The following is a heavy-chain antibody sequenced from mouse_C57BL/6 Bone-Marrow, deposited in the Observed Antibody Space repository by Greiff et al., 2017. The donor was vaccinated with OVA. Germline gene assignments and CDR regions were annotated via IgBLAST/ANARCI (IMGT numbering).Heavy chain of an antibody. CDR2: ISNGGGST. V-gene: IGHV5-12*01. Sequence: EVQLVESGGGLVQPGGSLKLSCAASGFTFSDFYMYWIRQTPEKRLEWVAYISNGGGSTYYPDTVKGRFTISRDNAKNTLYLQMSRLKSEDTARYCCARLDAMDYWGQGTSVTVSS. J-gene: IGHJ4*01. CDR1: GFTFSDFY. CDR3: ARLDAMDY.